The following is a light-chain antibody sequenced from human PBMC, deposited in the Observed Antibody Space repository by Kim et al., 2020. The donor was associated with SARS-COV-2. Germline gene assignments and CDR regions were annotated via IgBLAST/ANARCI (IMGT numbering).Light chain of an antibody. V-gene: IGLV7-43*01. CDR3: LLHYEDPLHWI. Sequence: QTVVTQEPSLTVSPGGTVTLTCASSTEAVTSGYSPNWFQQKPGQAPRALIYSTNNRHSWTPSRFSGSHLGGKAALTLSDVQPEDEAEYYCLLHYEDPLHWIFGGGTQLTVL. J-gene: IGLJ2*01. CDR2: STN. CDR1: TEAVTSGYS.